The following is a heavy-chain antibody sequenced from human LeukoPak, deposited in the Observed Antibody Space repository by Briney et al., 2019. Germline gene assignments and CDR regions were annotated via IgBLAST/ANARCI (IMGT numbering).Heavy chain of an antibody. CDR1: TDPTNSGDYY. Sequence: PSETLSLHSTVSTDPTNSGDYYWNTIRHPPEKGLERIGYIYYTGSTYYNPSLKSRFTISVDTSNNQFSLKLSSLTAADTAVYYCARAPVDCRGGTCYGFDYWGQGTLVTVSS. V-gene: IGHV4-30-4*01. J-gene: IGHJ4*02. CDR2: IYYTGST. D-gene: IGHD2-15*01. CDR3: ARAPVDCRGGTCYGFDY.